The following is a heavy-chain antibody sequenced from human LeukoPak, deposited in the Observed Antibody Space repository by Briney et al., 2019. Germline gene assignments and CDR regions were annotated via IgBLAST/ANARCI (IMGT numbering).Heavy chain of an antibody. CDR1: GFTFSSYG. V-gene: IGHV3-30*18. CDR2: ISYDGSNK. Sequence: GGSLRLSCAASGFTFSSYGMHWVRQAPGKGLEWVAVISYDGSNKYYADSVKGRFTISRDNSKNTLYLQMNSLRAEDTAVYYCAKAIYSYGENYFDYWGQGTLVTVSS. J-gene: IGHJ4*02. CDR3: AKAIYSYGENYFDY. D-gene: IGHD5-18*01.